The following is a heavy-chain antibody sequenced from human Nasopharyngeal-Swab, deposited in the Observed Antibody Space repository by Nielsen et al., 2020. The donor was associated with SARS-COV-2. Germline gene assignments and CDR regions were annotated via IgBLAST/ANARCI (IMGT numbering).Heavy chain of an antibody. CDR2: ISHNSGT. J-gene: IGHJ5*02. CDR1: GVSITSQY. CDR3: AKEGATGWFDP. V-gene: IGHV4-59*11. Sequence: GSLRLSCTVSGVSITSQYWSWIRQPPGKGLEWIGYISHNSGTSYNPSLKSRVTMFMDTSKNQFSLRLRSVTAADTAVYYRAKEGATGWFDPCGQGTLVTVSS.